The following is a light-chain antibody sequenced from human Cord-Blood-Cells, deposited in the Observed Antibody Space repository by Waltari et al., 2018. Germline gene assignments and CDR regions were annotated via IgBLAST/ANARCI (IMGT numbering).Light chain of an antibody. Sequence: QSALTQPRSVSGSPGQSVTISSTGTSSAVGAYNYLSWYQQHPGKAPKLMIYDVSPRPAGVPDRFSGSKSGNTASLTISGLQAEDEADYYCCSYAGSYTWVFGGGTKLTVL. J-gene: IGLJ3*02. CDR2: DVS. V-gene: IGLV2-11*01. CDR3: CSYAGSYTWV. CDR1: SSAVGAYNY.